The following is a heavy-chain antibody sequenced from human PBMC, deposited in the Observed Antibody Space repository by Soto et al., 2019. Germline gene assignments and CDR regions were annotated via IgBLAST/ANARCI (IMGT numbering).Heavy chain of an antibody. V-gene: IGHV3-33*01. CDR3: AGGRSSGWLNYYYYGMDV. CDR1: GFTFSSYG. CDR2: IWYDGSNK. Sequence: PEGSLRLSCAASGFTFSSYGLHCVRQAPGKGLEWVAVIWYDGSNKYYADSVKGRFTISRDNSKNTLYLQMNSLRAEDTAVYYCAGGRSSGWLNYYYYGMDVRGQGTTVTVS. D-gene: IGHD6-19*01. J-gene: IGHJ6*02.